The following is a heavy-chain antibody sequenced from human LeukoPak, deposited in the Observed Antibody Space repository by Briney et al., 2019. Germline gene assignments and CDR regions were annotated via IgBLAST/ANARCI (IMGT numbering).Heavy chain of an antibody. J-gene: IGHJ4*02. D-gene: IGHD3-22*01. Sequence: GGSLRLSCAASGFTFSSYAMIWVRQAPGKGLEWVSTISGSGGSTYYADSVKGRFTISRDTSKNTLYLQMNSLRAEDTAVYYCARDVGGYQRGYFDYWGQGTLVTVSS. CDR3: ARDVGGYQRGYFDY. CDR2: ISGSGGST. V-gene: IGHV3-23*01. CDR1: GFTFSSYA.